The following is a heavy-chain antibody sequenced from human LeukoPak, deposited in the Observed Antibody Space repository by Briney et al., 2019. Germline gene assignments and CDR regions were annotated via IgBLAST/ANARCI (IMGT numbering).Heavy chain of an antibody. CDR2: IYYSGST. J-gene: IGHJ4*02. Sequence: KPSATLSITCTVSGGSISSYYWSWIRQPPGKGVEGSGYIYYSGSTNYNPSLKRRVTISVDPSSNQFSLKLSSVTAADTAVYYCAREYSGSYNYWGQGTLVTVSS. D-gene: IGHD1-26*01. CDR3: AREYSGSYNY. CDR1: GGSISSYY. V-gene: IGHV4-59*01.